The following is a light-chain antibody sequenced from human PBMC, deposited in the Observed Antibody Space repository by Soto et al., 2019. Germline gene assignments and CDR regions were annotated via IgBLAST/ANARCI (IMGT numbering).Light chain of an antibody. V-gene: IGLV2-14*01. Sequence: QSALTQPASVSGSPGQSITISCTGTSSDVGGSNYVSWYQQYPGKAPKLMIYEVSNRPSGVSNRFSGSKSGNTASLSISGLQAEDEADYYCSSYKNTNTYVFGTGTKVTVL. CDR1: SSDVGGSNY. J-gene: IGLJ1*01. CDR3: SSYKNTNTYV. CDR2: EVS.